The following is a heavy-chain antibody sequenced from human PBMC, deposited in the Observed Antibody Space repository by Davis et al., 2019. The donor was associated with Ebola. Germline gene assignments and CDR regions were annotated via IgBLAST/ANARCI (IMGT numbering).Heavy chain of an antibody. Sequence: SLSLSCAASGFTFGDYAMHWVRQAPGKGLEWVSGISWNSGSIGYADSVKGRFTLSRDNAKNSLYLQMNSLRAEDTALYYCAKDRIAAAGANWYFELWGRGTLVTVSS. J-gene: IGHJ2*01. D-gene: IGHD6-13*01. CDR2: ISWNSGSI. CDR3: AKDRIAAAGANWYFEL. V-gene: IGHV3-9*01. CDR1: GFTFGDYA.